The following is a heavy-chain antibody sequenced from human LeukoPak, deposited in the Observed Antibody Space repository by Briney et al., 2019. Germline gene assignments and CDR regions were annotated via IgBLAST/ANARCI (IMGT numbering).Heavy chain of an antibody. D-gene: IGHD3-9*01. J-gene: IGHJ4*02. CDR3: AKVDYDILTGTD. CDR2: ISGSGGST. Sequence: GGSLRLSCADSGFTFSSYAMSWVRQAPGKGLEWVSAISGSGGSTYYADSVKGRFTISRDNSKNTLYLQMNSLRAEDTAVYYCAKVDYDILTGTDWRQGTLVTVSS. CDR1: GFTFSSYA. V-gene: IGHV3-23*01.